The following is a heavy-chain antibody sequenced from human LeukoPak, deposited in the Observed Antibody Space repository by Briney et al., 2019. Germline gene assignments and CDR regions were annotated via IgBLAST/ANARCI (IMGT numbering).Heavy chain of an antibody. CDR1: GFTFSSYD. CDR2: ISYDGSNK. D-gene: IGHD3-10*01. CDR3: AKEIGVRGVIEWNYYYGMDV. J-gene: IGHJ6*02. V-gene: IGHV3-30*18. Sequence: PGRSLRLSCAASGFTFSSYDMHWVRQAPGKGLEWVAVISYDGSNKYYADSVKGRFTISRDNSKNTLYLQMNSRRAEDTAVYYCAKEIGVRGVIEWNYYYGMDVWGQGTTVTVSS.